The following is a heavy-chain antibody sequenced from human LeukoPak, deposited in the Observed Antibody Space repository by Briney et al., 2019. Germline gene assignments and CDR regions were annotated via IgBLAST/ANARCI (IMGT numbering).Heavy chain of an antibody. Sequence: GESLRLSCAASGFTFDDYAMHWVRQAPGKGLEWVSGISWNSGSIGYADSVKGRFTISRDNAKNSLYLQMNSLRAEDTAVYYCVTDQNKWEPLLDYWGQGTLVTVSS. CDR3: VTDQNKWEPLLDY. CDR1: GFTFDDYA. CDR2: ISWNSGSI. V-gene: IGHV3-9*01. J-gene: IGHJ4*02. D-gene: IGHD1-26*01.